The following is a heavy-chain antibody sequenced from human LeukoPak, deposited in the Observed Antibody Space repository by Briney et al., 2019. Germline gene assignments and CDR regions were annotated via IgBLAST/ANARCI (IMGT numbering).Heavy chain of an antibody. CDR2: IYYTGST. CDR1: GGSISTYY. Sequence: PSETLSLTCTVSGGSISTYYWSWIRQPPGKGLEWIGYIYYTGSTSYNPSLKSRVTMSLDASKNQFSLELNSVTPADTAVYYCARGGLVRGTINSLIGFDIWGQGIMVTVSS. J-gene: IGHJ3*02. D-gene: IGHD3-10*01. CDR3: ARGGLVRGTINSLIGFDI. V-gene: IGHV4-59*01.